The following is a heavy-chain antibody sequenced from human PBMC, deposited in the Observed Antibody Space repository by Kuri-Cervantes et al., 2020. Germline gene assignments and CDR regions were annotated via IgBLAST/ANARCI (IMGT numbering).Heavy chain of an antibody. J-gene: IGHJ4*02. CDR3: SRDRHYFDH. Sequence: GGSLRLSCAASGFTFSSYGMHWVRQAPGKGLEWVAVISYDGSNKYYADSVKGRFTISRDNSKNTLYLQMNSLRAEDTAVYYCSRDRHYFDHWGQGTLVTVSS. CDR1: GFTFSSYG. V-gene: IGHV3-30*03. CDR2: ISYDGSNK.